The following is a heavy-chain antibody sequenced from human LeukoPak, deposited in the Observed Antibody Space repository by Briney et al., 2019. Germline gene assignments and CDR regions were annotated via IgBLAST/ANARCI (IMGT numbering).Heavy chain of an antibody. D-gene: IGHD3-9*01. CDR1: GYTFTGYY. CDR2: INPNSGGT. Sequence: GASVKVSCKASGYTFTGYYMHWVRQAPGQGLEWMGWINPNSGGTNYAQKLQGGVTMTTDTSTSTAYMELRSLRSDDTAVYYCARVSCDILTGYALAYWGQGTLVTVSS. J-gene: IGHJ4*02. CDR3: ARVSCDILTGYALAY. V-gene: IGHV1-2*02.